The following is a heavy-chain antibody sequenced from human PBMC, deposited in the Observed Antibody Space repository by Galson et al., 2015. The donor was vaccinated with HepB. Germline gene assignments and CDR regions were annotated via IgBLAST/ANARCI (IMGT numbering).Heavy chain of an antibody. D-gene: IGHD3-10*01. CDR3: AKSLSGNFDY. Sequence: SLRLSCAASGFTFSSYGMHWVRQAPGKGLEWVAVISYDGSNKYYADSVKGRFTISRDNSKNTLYLQMNSLRAEDTAVYYCAKSLSGNFDYWGQGTLVTVSS. CDR2: ISYDGSNK. V-gene: IGHV3-30*18. J-gene: IGHJ4*02. CDR1: GFTFSSYG.